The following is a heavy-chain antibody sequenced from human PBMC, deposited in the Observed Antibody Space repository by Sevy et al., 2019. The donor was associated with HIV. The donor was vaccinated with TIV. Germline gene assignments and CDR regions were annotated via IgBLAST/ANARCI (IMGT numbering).Heavy chain of an antibody. CDR3: ARDRRVEYGGSDY. CDR1: GFTFSNHW. D-gene: IGHD3-10*01. J-gene: IGHJ4*02. CDR2: IKKDGTDK. Sequence: GGSLRLSCGVSGFTFSNHWMSWVRQAPGKGLEWVANIKKDGTDKFYVDSVKGRFSISRYNAENSLYLEMNSLRVEDTAVYYCARDRRVEYGGSDYWGQGTLVTVSS. V-gene: IGHV3-7*03.